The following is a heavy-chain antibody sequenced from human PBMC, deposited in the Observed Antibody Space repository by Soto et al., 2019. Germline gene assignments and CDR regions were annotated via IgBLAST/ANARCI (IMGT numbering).Heavy chain of an antibody. Sequence: QVQLVQSGAEVKKPGASVKVSCKASGYTFTSYDINWVRQATGQGLEWMGWMNPNSGNTGYAQKFQGRVTMIRNTSISTAYMELSSLRSEDTAVYYCARVERGYDFWSGFHYYYGMDVWGQGTTVTVSS. J-gene: IGHJ6*02. V-gene: IGHV1-8*01. CDR3: ARVERGYDFWSGFHYYYGMDV. CDR1: GYTFTSYD. D-gene: IGHD3-3*01. CDR2: MNPNSGNT.